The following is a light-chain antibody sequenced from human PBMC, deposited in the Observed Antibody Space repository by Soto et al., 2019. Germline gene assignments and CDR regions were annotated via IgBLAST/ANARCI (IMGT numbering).Light chain of an antibody. CDR1: QGISSY. V-gene: IGKV1-8*01. Sequence: AIRMTQSPSSLSASTGDRVTITCRASQGISSYLAWYQQKPGKAPKLLIYKASSLEGGVPSRFSGSGSGTEFTLTISSLQPDDFATYYCQQYLNRWTFGQGTKVQIK. J-gene: IGKJ1*01. CDR3: QQYLNRWT. CDR2: KAS.